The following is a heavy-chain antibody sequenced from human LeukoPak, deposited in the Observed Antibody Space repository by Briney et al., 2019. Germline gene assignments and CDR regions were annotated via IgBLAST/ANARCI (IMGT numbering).Heavy chain of an antibody. Sequence: GGSLRLSCAASGFTLSSYWMSWVRQAPGKGLEWVANIKQDGSEKYYVGSVKGRFTISRDNAKNSLYLQMNSLRAEDTAVYYCARDYSCSDTSCPNYWGQGTLVTVSS. CDR1: GFTLSSYW. CDR3: ARDYSCSDTSCPNY. V-gene: IGHV3-7*01. D-gene: IGHD2-2*01. CDR2: IKQDGSEK. J-gene: IGHJ4*02.